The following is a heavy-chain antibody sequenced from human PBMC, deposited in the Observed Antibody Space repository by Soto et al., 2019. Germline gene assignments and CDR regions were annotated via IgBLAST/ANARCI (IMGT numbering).Heavy chain of an antibody. J-gene: IGHJ4*02. Sequence: GASVKVSCKASGYSLSGYYLHWVRQAPGQGPEWMGWINPNSGGTKYVQKFQGRVTMTRDTSISTVYLELSSLRAEDTAVYYCARESEDLTSNFDYWGQGTLVTVSS. CDR1: GYSLSGYY. V-gene: IGHV1-2*02. CDR2: INPNSGGT. CDR3: ARESEDLTSNFDY.